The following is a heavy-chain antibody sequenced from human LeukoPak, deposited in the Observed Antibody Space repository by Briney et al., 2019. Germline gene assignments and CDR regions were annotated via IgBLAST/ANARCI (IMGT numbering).Heavy chain of an antibody. V-gene: IGHV4-39*07. CDR2: IYYSGST. J-gene: IGHJ4*02. Sequence: PSETLSLTCTVSGGSISSSSYYWGWIRQPPGKGLEWIGSIYYSGSTYYNPSLKSRVTISVDTSKNQFSLKLSSVTAADTAVYYCAREEGIAARQTDYWGQGTLVTVSS. D-gene: IGHD6-6*01. CDR1: GGSISSSSYY. CDR3: AREEGIAARQTDY.